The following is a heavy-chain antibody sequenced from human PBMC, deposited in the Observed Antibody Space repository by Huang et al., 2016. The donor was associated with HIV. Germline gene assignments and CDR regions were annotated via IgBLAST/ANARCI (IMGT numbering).Heavy chain of an antibody. CDR1: GGSISSSSYY. CDR2: IYYSGST. V-gene: IGHV4-39*01. CDR3: RGDIVVVIAATRYYFDY. J-gene: IGHJ4*02. Sequence: QLQLQESGPGLVKPSETLSLTCTVSGGSISSSSYYWGWLRQPPGKGLDGIGSIYYSGSTYYNPSLKSRVTISVDTSKTQFSLKLSSVTAADTAVYYCRGDIVVVIAATRYYFDYWGQGTLVTVSS. D-gene: IGHD2-15*01.